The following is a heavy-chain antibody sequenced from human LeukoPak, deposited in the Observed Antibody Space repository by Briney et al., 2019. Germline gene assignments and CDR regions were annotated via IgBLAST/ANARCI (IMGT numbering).Heavy chain of an antibody. CDR1: GFTFSSYS. Sequence: PGGSLRLSCAASGFTFSSYSMNWVRQAPGKGLEWVSSISSGSTYIYYADSLKGRFTISRDNAKNSLYLQMNSLRAEDTAVYYCARVTMTTVTAFDYWGQGTLVTVSS. D-gene: IGHD4-17*01. J-gene: IGHJ4*02. CDR3: ARVTMTTVTAFDY. V-gene: IGHV3-21*01. CDR2: ISSGSTYI.